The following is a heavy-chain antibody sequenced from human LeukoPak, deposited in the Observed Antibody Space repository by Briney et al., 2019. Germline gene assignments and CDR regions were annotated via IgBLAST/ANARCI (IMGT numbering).Heavy chain of an antibody. J-gene: IGHJ6*02. CDR2: ISYDGGNK. CDR3: AREDDFWSGYYPTYYYYGMDV. CDR1: GFTFSSYA. Sequence: GGSLRLSCAASGFTFSSYAMSWVRQAPGKGLEWVAVISYDGGNKYYADSVKGRFTISRDNSKNTLYLQMNSLRAEDTAVYYCAREDDFWSGYYPTYYYYGMDVWGQGTTVTVSS. D-gene: IGHD3-3*01. V-gene: IGHV3-30-3*01.